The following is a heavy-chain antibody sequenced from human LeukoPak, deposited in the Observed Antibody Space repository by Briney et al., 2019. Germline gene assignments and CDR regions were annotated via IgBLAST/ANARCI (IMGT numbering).Heavy chain of an antibody. V-gene: IGHV3-30*18. J-gene: IGHJ4*02. CDR2: ISYDGSLT. CDR1: GFTFSSYG. CDR3: LKGGWATIGPPKD. D-gene: IGHD5-24*01. Sequence: GRSLRLSCAASGFTFSSYGMHWVLQAPGKGLEWVAVISYDGSLTYYADSVKGRFTISRDNSKNTVYLQMNNLRPDDSAVYHCLKGGWATIGPPKDWGQGTQVSVSS.